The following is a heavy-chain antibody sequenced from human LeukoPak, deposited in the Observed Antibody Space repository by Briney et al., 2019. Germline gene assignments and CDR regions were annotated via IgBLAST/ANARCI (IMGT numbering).Heavy chain of an antibody. CDR3: ARHAVLRYFDWLSSDAFDI. D-gene: IGHD3-9*01. CDR1: GGSFSGYY. CDR2: INHSGST. Sequence: SETLSLTCAVYGGSFSGYYWSWIRQPPGKGLEWIGEINHSGSTNYNPSLKSRVTISVDTSKNQFSLKLSSVTAADTAVYYCARHAVLRYFDWLSSDAFDIWGQGTMVTVSS. V-gene: IGHV4-34*01. J-gene: IGHJ3*02.